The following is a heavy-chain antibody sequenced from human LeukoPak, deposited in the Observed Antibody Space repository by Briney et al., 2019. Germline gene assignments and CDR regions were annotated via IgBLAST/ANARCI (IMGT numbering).Heavy chain of an antibody. J-gene: IGHJ3*02. CDR1: GYTFTSYY. V-gene: IGHV1-46*01. Sequence: GASVKVSCKASGYTFTSYYMHWVRQAPGQGLEWMGIINPSGGSTSYAQKFQGRVTMTRDMSTSTVYMELSILRSEDTAVYYCARDSSSSGAFDIWGQGTMVTVSS. CDR3: ARDSSSSGAFDI. CDR2: INPSGGST. D-gene: IGHD6-6*01.